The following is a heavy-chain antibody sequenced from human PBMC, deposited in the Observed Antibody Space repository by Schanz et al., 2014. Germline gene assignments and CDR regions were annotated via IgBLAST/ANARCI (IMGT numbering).Heavy chain of an antibody. D-gene: IGHD2-15*01. V-gene: IGHV1-18*01. CDR2: ISTSNGNT. J-gene: IGHJ5*02. CDR1: GYTFTDYG. Sequence: QVQVVQSGAEVKKPGASVKVSCKASGYTFTDYGVIWVRQAPGQGLEWMGWISTSNGNTNYAQKLQGRVTMTTDTSTSTAYMELSSLRSEDTAVYYCARGRGCTGGSCYSWFDLWGQGTLVTVAS. CDR3: ARGRGCTGGSCYSWFDL.